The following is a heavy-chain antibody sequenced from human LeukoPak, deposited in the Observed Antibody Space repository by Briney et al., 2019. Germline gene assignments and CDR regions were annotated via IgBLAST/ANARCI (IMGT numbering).Heavy chain of an antibody. D-gene: IGHD5-18*01. CDR3: ARGGYSHGFDM. Sequence: GGSLRLSCAASGFTFTAFWVHWVRQAPGKGLMWVSRINNDGSDAIYADSVKGRFTISRDNAQNTLYLQMNSLRDEDTAVYYCARGGYSHGFDMWGQGTMVTVSS. CDR2: INNDGSDA. V-gene: IGHV3-74*01. CDR1: GFTFTAFW. J-gene: IGHJ3*02.